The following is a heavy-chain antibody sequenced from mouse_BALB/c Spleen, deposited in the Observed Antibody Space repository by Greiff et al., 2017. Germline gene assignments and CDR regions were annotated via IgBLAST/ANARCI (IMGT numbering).Heavy chain of an antibody. CDR1: GFTFSSFG. D-gene: IGHD1-2*01. CDR3: ARWGLRPYFDY. CDR2: ISSGSSTI. V-gene: IGHV5-17*02. J-gene: IGHJ2*01. Sequence: EVMLVESGGGLVQPGGSRKLSCAASGFTFSSFGMHWVRQAPEKGLEWVAYISSGSSTIYYADTVKGRFTISRDNPKNTLFLQMTSLRSEDTAMYYCARWGLRPYFDYWGQGTTLTVSS.